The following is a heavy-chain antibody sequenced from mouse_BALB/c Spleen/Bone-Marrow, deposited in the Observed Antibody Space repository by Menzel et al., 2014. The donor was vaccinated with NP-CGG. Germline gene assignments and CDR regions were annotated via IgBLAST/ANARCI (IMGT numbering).Heavy chain of an antibody. J-gene: IGHJ4*01. CDR3: ARGGGMDY. CDR1: GYTFTSYY. V-gene: IGHV1S56*01. CDR2: IYPGDGST. Sequence: VQPQQSGPELVKPGASVKMSCKASGYTFTSYYIHWVKQRPGQGLEWIGWIYPGDGSTKYNEKFKGKTTLTADKSSSTAYMLLSSLTSEDSAIYFCARGGGMDYWGQGTSVTVSS.